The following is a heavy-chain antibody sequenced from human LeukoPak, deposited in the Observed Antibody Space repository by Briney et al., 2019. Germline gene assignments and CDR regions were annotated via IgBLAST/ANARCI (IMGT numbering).Heavy chain of an antibody. V-gene: IGHV3-7*01. CDR1: GFTFSSYW. J-gene: IGHJ4*02. CDR3: ARAVAATKDTTDY. CDR2: IKQDGSEK. D-gene: IGHD2-15*01. Sequence: PGGSLRLSCAASGFTFSSYWMSWVRQAPGKGLEWVVNIKQDGSEKYYVDSVKGRFTISRDNSKDTLYLQVNSLRAEDTAVYYCARAVAATKDTTDYWGQGILVTVSS.